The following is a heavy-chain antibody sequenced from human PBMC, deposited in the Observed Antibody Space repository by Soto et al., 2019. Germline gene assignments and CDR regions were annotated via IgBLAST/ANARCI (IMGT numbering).Heavy chain of an antibody. CDR1: GYTFTSYD. V-gene: IGHV1-8*01. CDR2: MNPNSGNT. J-gene: IGHJ4*02. Sequence: GASVKVSCKASGYTFTSYDINWVRQATGQGLEWMGWMNPNSGNTGYAQKFQGRVTMTRNTSMSTAYMELRSLRSEDTAVYYCARGVGGTGTTDYWGQGTLVTVSS. D-gene: IGHD1-7*01. CDR3: ARGVGGTGTTDY.